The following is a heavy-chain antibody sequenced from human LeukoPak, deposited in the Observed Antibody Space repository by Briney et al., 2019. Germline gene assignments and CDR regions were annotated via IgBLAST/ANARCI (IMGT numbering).Heavy chain of an antibody. CDR3: ARVSGRYDFWSGPFTFDP. V-gene: IGHV4-4*07. J-gene: IGHJ5*02. Sequence: PSETLSLTCTVSGGSINSYYWSWIRQPAGKGLEWIGRIYSSGTTNYNPSLKSRVTMSVDTSKNQFSLKLSSVTAADTAVYYCARVSGRYDFWSGPFTFDPWGQGTLVTVSS. D-gene: IGHD3-3*01. CDR1: GGSINSYY. CDR2: IYSSGTT.